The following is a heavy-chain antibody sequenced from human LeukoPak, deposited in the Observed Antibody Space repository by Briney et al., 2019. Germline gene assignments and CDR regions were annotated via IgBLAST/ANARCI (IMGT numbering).Heavy chain of an antibody. CDR1: GGILSKWS. J-gene: IGHJ4*02. Sequence: SVKVSCKASGGILSKWSISWVRQAPGQGLEWVGTIIPEFDKAHYAQKLQGRVTISADDSATAAYMELSSLRSDDTAVYYCASGGVTVYSYGPDYWGQGTLVAVSS. D-gene: IGHD5-18*01. CDR3: ASGGVTVYSYGPDY. CDR2: IIPEFDKA. V-gene: IGHV1-69*15.